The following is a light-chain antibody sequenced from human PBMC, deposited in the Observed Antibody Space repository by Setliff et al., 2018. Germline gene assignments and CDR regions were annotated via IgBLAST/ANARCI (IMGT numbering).Light chain of an antibody. CDR1: SSNIGSNT. Sequence: QSALTQSPSASGTPGQRVTISCSGSSSNIGSNTVNWYQQLPGTAPKLLIYRNNQRPSGVPDRFSGSKSGTSASLAISGLQSEDEADYYCAAWDDSLNGYVFGTGTKATVL. CDR2: RNN. J-gene: IGLJ1*01. V-gene: IGLV1-44*01. CDR3: AAWDDSLNGYV.